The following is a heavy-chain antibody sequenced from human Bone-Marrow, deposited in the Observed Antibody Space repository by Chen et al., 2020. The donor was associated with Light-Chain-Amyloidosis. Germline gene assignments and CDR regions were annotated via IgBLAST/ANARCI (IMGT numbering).Heavy chain of an antibody. Sequence: EVQLVEYGGGLVQPGGSLRLSCAPSGFNFSSFGMSWVRQAPGKGLEWVSTVSGSTVSTYYAGAVKGRFIISRDNSKSTLYLQMNSLRAGDTAVYFCTRKGGYFDFWGQGSLVTVSS. CDR3: TRKGGYFDF. D-gene: IGHD3-10*01. CDR2: VSGSTVST. CDR1: GFNFSSFG. V-gene: IGHV3-23*04. J-gene: IGHJ4*02.